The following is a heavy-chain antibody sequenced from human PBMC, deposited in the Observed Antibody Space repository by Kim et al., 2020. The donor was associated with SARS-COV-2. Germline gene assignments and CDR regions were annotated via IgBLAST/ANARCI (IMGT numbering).Heavy chain of an antibody. CDR3: ASTNSRSWNPVVGY. Sequence: NPSIKSRVTISVDTSKNQFSLKLSSVTAADTAVYYCASTNSRSWNPVVGYWGQEALVTVSS. D-gene: IGHD6-13*01. V-gene: IGHV4-34*01. J-gene: IGHJ4*02.